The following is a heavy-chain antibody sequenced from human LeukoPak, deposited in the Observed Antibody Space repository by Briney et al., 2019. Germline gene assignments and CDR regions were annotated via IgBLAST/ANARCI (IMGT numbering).Heavy chain of an antibody. V-gene: IGHV3-72*01. J-gene: IGHJ4*02. CDR2: SRNRANSYTT. Sequence: GGSLRLSCAGSGFTFSGHYIDWVRQAPGKGLEWVGRSRNRANSYTTEYAASVKGRFTISRDESQNSLYLQMNSLRAEDTAMYYCVRVNRAYYFDYWGQGTLVTVSS. D-gene: IGHD2/OR15-2a*01. CDR3: VRVNRAYYFDY. CDR1: GFTFSGHY.